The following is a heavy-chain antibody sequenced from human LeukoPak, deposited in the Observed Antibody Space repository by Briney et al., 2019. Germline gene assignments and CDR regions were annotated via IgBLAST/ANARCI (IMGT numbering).Heavy chain of an antibody. V-gene: IGHV3-23*01. J-gene: IGHJ4*02. CDR3: AKDLQGRRYYDSSGYAFDY. CDR1: GFTFSSYA. CDR2: ISGSGGST. Sequence: GGSLRLSCAASGFTFSSYAMSWVRQAPGKGLEWVSAISGSGGSTYYADSVKGRFTISRDNSKNTLYLQMNSLRAEDTAVYYCAKDLQGRRYYDSSGYAFDYWGQGTLVTVSS. D-gene: IGHD3-22*01.